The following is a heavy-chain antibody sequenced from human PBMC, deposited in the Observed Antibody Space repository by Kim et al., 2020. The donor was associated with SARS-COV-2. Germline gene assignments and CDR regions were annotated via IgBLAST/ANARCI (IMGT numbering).Heavy chain of an antibody. Sequence: ASVKVSCKASGYTFDTFSLYWLRQAPGQRFEWMGWINVGNGNTRYSQNFQGRVIFTRDTSATTAYMELTSLTFKDTAVDYCAREGSGRYNWLDPWGQGTL. CDR2: INVGNGNT. J-gene: IGHJ5*02. CDR1: GYTFDTFS. V-gene: IGHV1-3*01. CDR3: AREGSGRYNWLDP. D-gene: IGHD3-10*01.